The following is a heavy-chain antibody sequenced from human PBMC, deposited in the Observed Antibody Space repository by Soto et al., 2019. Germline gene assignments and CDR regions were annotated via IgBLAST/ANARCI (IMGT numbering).Heavy chain of an antibody. V-gene: IGHV4-39*01. Sequence: SETLSLTCTVSGGSINSSSYYWGWIRQPPGKGLEWIGSIYYSGSTYYNPSLKSRVTISVDTSKNQFSLKLSSVTAADTAVYYCARGVAVAENYYYGMDVWGRGTTVTVSS. CDR1: GGSINSSSYY. CDR2: IYYSGST. CDR3: ARGVAVAENYYYGMDV. J-gene: IGHJ6*02. D-gene: IGHD6-19*01.